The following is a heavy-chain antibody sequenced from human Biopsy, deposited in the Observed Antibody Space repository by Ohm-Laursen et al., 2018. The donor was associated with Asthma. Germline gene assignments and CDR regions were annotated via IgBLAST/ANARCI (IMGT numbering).Heavy chain of an antibody. Sequence: SLRLSCSASGLTFRNYGMHWLRQAPGKGLEWVAVISYDGSSIYYADSVKGRFTISRDNSKNTLSLQMNSLTAEDTAVYYCAREGVAGTHIEDWGQGTLVIVSA. CDR2: ISYDGSSI. CDR3: AREGVAGTHIED. J-gene: IGHJ4*02. CDR1: GLTFRNYG. V-gene: IGHV3-30*03. D-gene: IGHD6-19*01.